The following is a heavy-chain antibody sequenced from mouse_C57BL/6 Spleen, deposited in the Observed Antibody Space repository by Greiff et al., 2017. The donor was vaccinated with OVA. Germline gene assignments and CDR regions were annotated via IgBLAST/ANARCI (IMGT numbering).Heavy chain of an antibody. CDR3: ARNYDYDGGNYCDY. V-gene: IGHV1-80*01. Sequence: QVQLKESGAELVKPGASVKISCKASGYAFSSYWMNWVKQRPGKGLEWIGQIYPGDGDTNYNGKFKGKATLTADKSSSTAYMQLSSLTSEDSAVYFCARNYDYDGGNYCDYWGQGTTLTVSS. D-gene: IGHD2-4*01. CDR2: IYPGDGDT. J-gene: IGHJ2*01. CDR1: GYAFSSYW.